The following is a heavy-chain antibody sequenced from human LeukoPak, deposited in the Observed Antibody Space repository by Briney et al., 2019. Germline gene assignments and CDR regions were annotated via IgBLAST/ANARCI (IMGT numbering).Heavy chain of an antibody. J-gene: IGHJ4*02. Sequence: LPGGSLRLSCAASGFTFSSYSMNWVPQSPGKGLEWFSYISSSSSTIYYADSVKGRFTISRDNAKNSLYLQMNSLRDEDTAVYYCARTYNWNDRHFDYWGQGTLVTVSS. V-gene: IGHV3-48*02. CDR3: ARTYNWNDRHFDY. CDR1: GFTFSSYS. CDR2: ISSSSSTI. D-gene: IGHD1-1*01.